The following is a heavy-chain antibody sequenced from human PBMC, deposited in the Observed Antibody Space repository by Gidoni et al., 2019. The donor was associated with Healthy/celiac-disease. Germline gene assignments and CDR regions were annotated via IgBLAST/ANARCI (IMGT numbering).Heavy chain of an antibody. CDR2: ISSRSSYI. Sequence: VQLVESRGGLVKPGGSLRLSCAASGVTFSSYSMNWVRQAPGKWLKWVSSISSRSSYIYYADSVKGRFNISRDNAKNSLYLQMNSLRAEDTAVYYCARDSWYGYWGQGTLVTVSS. V-gene: IGHV3-21*01. CDR1: GVTFSSYS. D-gene: IGHD6-13*01. CDR3: ARDSWYGY. J-gene: IGHJ4*02.